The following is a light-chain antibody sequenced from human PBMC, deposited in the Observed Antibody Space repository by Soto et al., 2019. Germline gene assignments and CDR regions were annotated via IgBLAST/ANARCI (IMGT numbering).Light chain of an antibody. CDR1: QSVSSY. Sequence: EIVLTQSPATLSLSPGERATLSCRASQSVSSYLAWYQQKPGQAPRLLIYDASNRATGIPARFSGSGSGTDFTLTIRSIETEDFAVYSCQQRSNRWTTFGPGTKVDIK. V-gene: IGKV3-11*01. CDR3: QQRSNRWTT. J-gene: IGKJ3*01. CDR2: DAS.